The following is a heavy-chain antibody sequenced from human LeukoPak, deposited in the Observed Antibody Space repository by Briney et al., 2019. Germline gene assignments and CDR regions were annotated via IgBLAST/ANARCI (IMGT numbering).Heavy chain of an antibody. Sequence: SETLSLTCAVYGGSFSGYLWSWIRQSPGKGLEWIGEINDSGSTNYNPSLESRVTISVDTSKNQFSLKLSSVTAADTAVYYCGCPTVTTPPTDYWGQGTLVTVFS. CDR1: GGSFSGYL. CDR3: GCPTVTTPPTDY. D-gene: IGHD4-11*01. V-gene: IGHV4-34*01. J-gene: IGHJ4*02. CDR2: INDSGST.